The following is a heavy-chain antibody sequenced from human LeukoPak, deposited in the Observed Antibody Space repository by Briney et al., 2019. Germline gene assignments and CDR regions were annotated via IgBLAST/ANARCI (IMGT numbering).Heavy chain of an antibody. CDR1: GYTLTELS. Sequence: GASVKVSCKVSGYTLTELSMHWVRQAPGKGLEWMGGFDPEDGETIYAQKFQGRVTMTEDTSTDTAYMELSSLRSEDTAVYYCATVSCSSTSCYGLKVHWFDPWGQGTLVTVSS. J-gene: IGHJ5*02. V-gene: IGHV1-24*01. CDR3: ATVSCSSTSCYGLKVHWFDP. D-gene: IGHD2-2*01. CDR2: FDPEDGET.